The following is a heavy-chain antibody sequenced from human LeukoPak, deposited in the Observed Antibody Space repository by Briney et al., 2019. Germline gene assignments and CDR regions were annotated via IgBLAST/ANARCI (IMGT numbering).Heavy chain of an antibody. CDR2: IYYSGST. J-gene: IGHJ4*02. D-gene: IGHD1-26*01. Sequence: SETLSLTCTVSGGSIGSSSYYWGWIRQPPGKGLEWIGSIYYSGSTYYNPSLKSRVTISGDTSKNQFSLKLSSVTAADTAVYYCASGSYYPPYYFDYWGQGTLVTVSS. CDR1: GGSIGSSSYY. V-gene: IGHV4-39*07. CDR3: ASGSYYPPYYFDY.